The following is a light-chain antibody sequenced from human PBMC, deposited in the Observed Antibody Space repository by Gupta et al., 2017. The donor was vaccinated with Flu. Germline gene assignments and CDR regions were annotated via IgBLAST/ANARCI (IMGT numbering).Light chain of an antibody. CDR1: SSNIGSNP. CDR2: GNS. CDR3: AAWDDSLNGHCV. V-gene: IGLV1-44*01. Sequence: QSVLAQPPSASETPGQRVTTSCSGSSSNIGSNPVNWYQQVPGTPPKLLIYGNSQRPSGVPDRFSGSKSGTSASLAISGLQSEDEADYYCAAWDDSLNGHCVFGTGTKVTVL. J-gene: IGLJ1*01.